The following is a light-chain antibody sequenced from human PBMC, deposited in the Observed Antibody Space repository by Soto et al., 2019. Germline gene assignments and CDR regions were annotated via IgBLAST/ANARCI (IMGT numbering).Light chain of an antibody. CDR2: GAS. Sequence: EIVLTQSPATLSLSPGGRATLSCRASQSVSSSYLAWYQQKPGQAPRLLIYGASRRATGIPDRFSGSGSGTDFTLTISRLEPEDFAVYYCQQYGSSPPTFGQGTKVDI. J-gene: IGKJ1*01. CDR3: QQYGSSPPT. CDR1: QSVSSSY. V-gene: IGKV3-20*01.